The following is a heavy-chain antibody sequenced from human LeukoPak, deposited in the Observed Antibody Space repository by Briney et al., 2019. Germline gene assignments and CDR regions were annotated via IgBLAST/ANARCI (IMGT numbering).Heavy chain of an antibody. CDR1: GGSISSGTYY. D-gene: IGHD3-9*01. V-gene: IGHV4-31*03. CDR3: ARLYDILTGYSTDDYFDI. Sequence: PSETLSLTCSVSGGSISSGTYYWTWIRQHPGKGLEWIGYIYYSGSAYYNPSLKSRVTISVDTSKNHFSLNLSSVTAADTAVYYCARLYDILTGYSTDDYFDIWGQGAVVTVSP. J-gene: IGHJ3*02. CDR2: IYYSGSA.